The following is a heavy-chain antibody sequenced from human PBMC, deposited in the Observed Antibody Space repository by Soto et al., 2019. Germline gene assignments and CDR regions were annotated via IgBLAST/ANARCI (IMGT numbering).Heavy chain of an antibody. V-gene: IGHV4-4*02. CDR3: ARTSDYYYDFWSGYDNWFDP. CDR2: IYHSGST. J-gene: IGHJ5*02. D-gene: IGHD3-3*01. Sequence: SETLSLTCAVSSCSISSSNWWSWVRQPPGKGLEWIGEIYHSGSTNYNPSLKSRVTISVDKSKNQFSLKLSSVTAADTAVYYCARTSDYYYDFWSGYDNWFDPWGQGTLVTVSS. CDR1: SCSISSSNW.